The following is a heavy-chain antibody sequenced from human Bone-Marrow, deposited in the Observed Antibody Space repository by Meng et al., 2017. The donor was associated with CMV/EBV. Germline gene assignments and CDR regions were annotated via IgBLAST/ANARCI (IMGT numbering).Heavy chain of an antibody. CDR3: ARDQFYCSSTSCYGEDYYYGMDV. CDR2: INPNSCGT. J-gene: IGHJ6*02. V-gene: IGHV1-2*02. D-gene: IGHD2-2*01. CDR1: GYTFTCYY. Sequence: ASVKVSCKASGYTFTCYYMHWVRQAPGQGLEWMGWINPNSCGTNYAQKFQGRVTMTRDTSISTAYMELSRLRSDDTAVYYCARDQFYCSSTSCYGEDYYYGMDVWGQGTTVTVSS.